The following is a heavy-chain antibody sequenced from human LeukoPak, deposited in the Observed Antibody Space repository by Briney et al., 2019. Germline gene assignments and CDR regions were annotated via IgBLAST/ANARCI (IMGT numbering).Heavy chain of an antibody. CDR3: ANRIRYFDWSPPHFHY. CDR2: IYHSGST. J-gene: IGHJ4*02. Sequence: SETLSLTCAVSGGSTSSSNWWSWVRPPPGKGLEWIGEIYHSGSTNYNPSLGSRVTISVDKSKNQVSLKLTSVTAADTAVYYCANRIRYFDWSPPHFHYWGQGTLVTVSS. D-gene: IGHD3-9*01. V-gene: IGHV4-4*02. CDR1: GGSTSSSNW.